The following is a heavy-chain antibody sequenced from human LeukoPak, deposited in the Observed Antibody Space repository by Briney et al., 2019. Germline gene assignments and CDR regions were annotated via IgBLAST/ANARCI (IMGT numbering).Heavy chain of an antibody. V-gene: IGHV3-30*19. J-gene: IGHJ5*02. D-gene: IGHD3-3*01. CDR3: ARDLPYYDFWSGRGWFDP. CDR1: GFTFNNYA. CDR2: ISYDGSNK. Sequence: PGGSLRLSCAASGFTFNNYAMNWVRQAPGKGLEWVAVISYDGSNKYYADSVKGRFTISRDNSKNTLYLQMNSLRAEDTAVYYCARDLPYYDFWSGRGWFDPWGQGTLVTVSS.